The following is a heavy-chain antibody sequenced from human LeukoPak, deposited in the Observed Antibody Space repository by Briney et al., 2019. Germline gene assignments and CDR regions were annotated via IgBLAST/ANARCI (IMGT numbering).Heavy chain of an antibody. D-gene: IGHD4-17*01. Sequence: GGSLRLSCAASGFTFSSYWMHWVRQPPGKGLVWVSRINSDGGSTTYADSVKGRFTISRDNARNTLYLQMNSLRAEDTAVYYCARSPYGGYGDNWGQGTLVTVPS. CDR1: GFTFSSYW. CDR2: INSDGGST. CDR3: ARSPYGGYGDN. V-gene: IGHV3-74*01. J-gene: IGHJ4*02.